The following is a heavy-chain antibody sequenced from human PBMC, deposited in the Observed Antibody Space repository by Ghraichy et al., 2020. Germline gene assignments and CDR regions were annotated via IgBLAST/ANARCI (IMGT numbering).Heavy chain of an antibody. V-gene: IGHV1-2*02. CDR1: GYTFTGYY. J-gene: IGHJ5*02. CDR2: INPDSGGT. D-gene: IGHD3-10*01. CDR3: ARSKWFGENWFDP. Sequence: ASVKVPCKASGYTFTGYYMHWVRQAPGQGLEWMGWINPDSGGTNYAQKFQGRVTMTRDTSIGTAYMELSRLRSDDTAVYYCARSKWFGENWFDPWGQGTLVTVSS.